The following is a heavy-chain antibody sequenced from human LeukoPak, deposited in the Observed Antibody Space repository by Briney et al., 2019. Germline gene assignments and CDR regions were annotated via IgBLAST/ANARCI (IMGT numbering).Heavy chain of an antibody. CDR3: AKEKSGAVGFYYYYMDV. V-gene: IGHV3-30*18. J-gene: IGHJ6*03. D-gene: IGHD6-19*01. CDR2: ISYDGNSK. Sequence: PGGSLRLSCAASGFTFSRYGMHWVRQAPGKGLEWVAVISYDGNSKYYADSVKGRFTISRDNSKNTLYLQMNSLRAEDTAVYYCAKEKSGAVGFYYYYMDVWGKGTTVTVSS. CDR1: GFTFSRYG.